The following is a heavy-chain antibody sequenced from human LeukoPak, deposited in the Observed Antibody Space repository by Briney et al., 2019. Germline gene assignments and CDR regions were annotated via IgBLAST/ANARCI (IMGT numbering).Heavy chain of an antibody. J-gene: IGHJ3*02. CDR1: RGTFSSYA. CDR3: ARATYYDSSGYYDAFDI. V-gene: IGHV1-69*05. Sequence: SVTVSCKASRGTFSSYAISWVRQAPGQGLEWMGGIIPIFGTANYAQKFQGRVTITTDESTSTAYMELSSLRSEDTAVYYCARATYYDSSGYYDAFDIWGQGTMVTVSS. CDR2: IIPIFGTA. D-gene: IGHD3-22*01.